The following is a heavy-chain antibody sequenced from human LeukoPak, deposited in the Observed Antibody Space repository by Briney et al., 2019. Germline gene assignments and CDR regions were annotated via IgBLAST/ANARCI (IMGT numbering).Heavy chain of an antibody. V-gene: IGHV4-30-4*01. Sequence: SETLSLTCTVSGGSISSGDYYWSWIRQPPGKGLEWIGYIYYSGSTYYNPSLKSRVTISVDTSKNQFSLKLSSVTAADTAVYYCARGHSGYDYYFDYWGQGTLVTVSS. J-gene: IGHJ4*02. D-gene: IGHD5-12*01. CDR1: GGSISSGDYY. CDR3: ARGHSGYDYYFDY. CDR2: IYYSGST.